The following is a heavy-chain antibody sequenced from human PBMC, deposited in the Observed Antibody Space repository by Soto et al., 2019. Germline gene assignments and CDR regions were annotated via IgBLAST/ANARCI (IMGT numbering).Heavy chain of an antibody. CDR2: MNPNSGNT. D-gene: IGHD3-22*01. J-gene: IGHJ6*01. Sequence: ASVKVSCKASGYTFTSYDINWVRQATGQGLEWMGWMNPNSGNTGYAQKFQGRVTMTRNTSISTAYMELSSLRSEDTAVYYCARGGGPYYDSSAYLKDYYYYGKDVWGQGPTVTASS. CDR1: GYTFTSYD. CDR3: ARGGGPYYDSSAYLKDYYYYGKDV. V-gene: IGHV1-8*01.